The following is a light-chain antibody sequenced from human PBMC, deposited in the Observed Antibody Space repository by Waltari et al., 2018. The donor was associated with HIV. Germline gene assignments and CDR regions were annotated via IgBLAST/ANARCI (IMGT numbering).Light chain of an antibody. CDR1: QGINSY. CDR2: GAS. J-gene: IGKJ2*01. V-gene: IGKV1-9*01. CDR3: QQINSYPYT. Sequence: DIQLTQSPSFLSASVGDRVTITCRASQGINSYLAWYQQKPGTAPNLLIYGASTLQGGVPSRFSGSGSGTEFTLTISSLQPEDFATYYCQQINSYPYTF.